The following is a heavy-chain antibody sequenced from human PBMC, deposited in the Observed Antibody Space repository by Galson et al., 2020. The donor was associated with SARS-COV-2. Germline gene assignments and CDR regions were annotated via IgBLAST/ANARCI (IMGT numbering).Heavy chain of an antibody. V-gene: IGHV4-30-4*01. Sequence: ETSETLSLTCSVSGGSISSVDHYWSWIRQPPGKGLEWIAYISNSGSTHYNPSLKSRVSISLDTSKNQFSLNLKSVTAADTAVYYCARWGDCSSSSCYYTWFDPWGQGILVTVSS. D-gene: IGHD2-2*01. CDR3: ARWGDCSSSSCYYTWFDP. CDR2: ISNSGST. CDR1: GGSISSVDHY. J-gene: IGHJ5*02.